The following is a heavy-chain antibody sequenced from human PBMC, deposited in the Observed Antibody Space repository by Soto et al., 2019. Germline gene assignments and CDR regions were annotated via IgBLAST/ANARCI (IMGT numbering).Heavy chain of an antibody. CDR1: GYSFTNYG. CDR3: ARDRGVAPPVAGNTHYYYYLDV. J-gene: IGHJ6*03. CDR2: SSAYKGNP. Sequence: QDQLVQSGVEVKKPGASVKVSCKASGYSFTNYGITWVRQAPGQGFEWMGWSSAYKGNPKNAQKLTGRVNMTTAASTSTASLELRSLTSDDTAVYYCARDRGVAPPVAGNTHYYYYLDVWGKGTTVTVSS. V-gene: IGHV1-18*01. D-gene: IGHD6-19*01.